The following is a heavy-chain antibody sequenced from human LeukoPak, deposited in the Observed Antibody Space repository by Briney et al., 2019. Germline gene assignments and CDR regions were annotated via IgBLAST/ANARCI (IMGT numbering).Heavy chain of an antibody. Sequence: GGSLRLSCAASGFTVSSNYMSWVRQAPGKGLEWVSVIYSGGSTYYADSVKGRFTISRDNSKNTTYLHMNSLRAEDTAVYYCARDHPDFYYYGMDVWGQGTTVTVSS. CDR3: ARDHPDFYYYGMDV. V-gene: IGHV3-66*01. CDR2: IYSGGST. CDR1: GFTVSSNY. J-gene: IGHJ6*02.